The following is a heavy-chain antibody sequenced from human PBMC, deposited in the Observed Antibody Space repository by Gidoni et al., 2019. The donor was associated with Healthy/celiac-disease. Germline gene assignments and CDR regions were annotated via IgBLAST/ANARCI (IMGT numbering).Heavy chain of an antibody. CDR2: INHSGST. CDR1: GGSFSGYY. Sequence: QVQLQQWGAGLLKPSETLSLTCAAYGGSFSGYYWSWIRQPPGKGLEWIGEINHSGSTNYNPSLKSRVTISVDTSKNQFSLKLSSVTAADTAVYYCARGYSSSWLPFDPWGQGTLVTVSS. D-gene: IGHD6-13*01. V-gene: IGHV4-34*01. CDR3: ARGYSSSWLPFDP. J-gene: IGHJ5*02.